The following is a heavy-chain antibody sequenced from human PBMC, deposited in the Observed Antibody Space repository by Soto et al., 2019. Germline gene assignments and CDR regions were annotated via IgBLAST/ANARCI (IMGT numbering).Heavy chain of an antibody. V-gene: IGHV3-21*01. CDR2: ISSSSSYI. Sequence: EVELVESGGGLVKPGGSLRLSCAASGFTFSSYSMNWVRQAPGKGLEWVSSISSSSSYIYYADSVKGRFTISRDNAKNSLYLQMNSLRAEVTAVYYCARVGGQLVPGFDYWGQGTLVTVSS. CDR3: ARVGGQLVPGFDY. J-gene: IGHJ4*02. CDR1: GFTFSSYS. D-gene: IGHD6-6*01.